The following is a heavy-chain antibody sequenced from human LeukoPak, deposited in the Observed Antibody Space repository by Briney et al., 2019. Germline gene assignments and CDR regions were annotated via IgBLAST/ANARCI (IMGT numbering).Heavy chain of an antibody. D-gene: IGHD6-19*01. V-gene: IGHV3-73*01. CDR3: TSRGWP. J-gene: IGHJ4*02. Sequence: GGSLKLSCAASGFTFSGSSMQWVRQAPGKGLEWVGRIRSKAHSYATAYAASVKGRFTISRDDSKNTGYLQMNSLKTEDTAVYYCTSRGWPWGQGTLVTVSS. CDR2: IRSKAHSYAT. CDR1: GFTFSGSS.